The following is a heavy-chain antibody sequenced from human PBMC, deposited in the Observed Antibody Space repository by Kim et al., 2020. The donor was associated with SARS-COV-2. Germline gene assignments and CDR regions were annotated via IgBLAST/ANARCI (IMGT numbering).Heavy chain of an antibody. CDR2: IYYSGST. Sequence: SETLSLTCTVSGGSVSSGSYYWSWIRQPPWKGLEWIGYIYYSGSTNYNPSLKSRVTISVDTSKNQFSLKLSSVTAADTAVYYCARGLDTAMNDYYFDYWGQGTLVTVSS. J-gene: IGHJ4*02. V-gene: IGHV4-61*01. CDR3: ARGLDTAMNDYYFDY. D-gene: IGHD5-18*01. CDR1: GGSVSSGSYY.